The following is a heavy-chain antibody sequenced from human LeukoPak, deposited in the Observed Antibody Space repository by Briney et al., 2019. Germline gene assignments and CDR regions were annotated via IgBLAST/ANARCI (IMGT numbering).Heavy chain of an antibody. J-gene: IGHJ4*02. V-gene: IGHV3-48*04. D-gene: IGHD1-26*01. CDR3: ARDIGIVGAADYFDY. Sequence: GGSLRLSCAASGFTFSSYWMSWVRQAPGKGLEWVSYISSSGSTIYYADSVKGRFTISRDNAKNSLYLQMNSLRAEDTAVYYCARDIGIVGAADYFDYWGQGTLVTVSS. CDR2: ISSSGSTI. CDR1: GFTFSSYW.